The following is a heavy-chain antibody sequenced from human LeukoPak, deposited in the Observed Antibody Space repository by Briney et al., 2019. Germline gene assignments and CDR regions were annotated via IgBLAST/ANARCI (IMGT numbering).Heavy chain of an antibody. V-gene: IGHV3-53*01. Sequence: GSLRLSCAASGFTVSSNYMSWVRQAPGKGLEWVSVIYSGGSTYYADSVKGRFTISRDNSKNTLYLQMNSLRAEDTAVYYCARVGDLFDSSGYYYFDYWGQGTLVTVSS. CDR1: GFTVSSNY. D-gene: IGHD3-22*01. CDR2: IYSGGST. J-gene: IGHJ4*02. CDR3: ARVGDLFDSSGYYYFDY.